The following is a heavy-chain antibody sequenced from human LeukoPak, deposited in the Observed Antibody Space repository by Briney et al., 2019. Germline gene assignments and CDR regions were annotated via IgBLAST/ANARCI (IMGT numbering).Heavy chain of an antibody. Sequence: GGSLRLSCAASGFTVSSSYMSWVRQAPGKGLEWVSVIYSGGSTYYADSVKGRFTISRDNSKNTLYLQMNSLRAEDTAVYYCARDPRFLESDIWGQGTMVTVSS. V-gene: IGHV3-66*02. CDR2: IYSGGST. CDR1: GFTVSSSY. J-gene: IGHJ3*02. D-gene: IGHD3-3*01. CDR3: ARDPRFLESDI.